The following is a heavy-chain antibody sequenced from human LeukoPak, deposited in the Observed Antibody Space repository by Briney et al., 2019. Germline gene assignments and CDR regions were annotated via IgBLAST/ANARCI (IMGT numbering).Heavy chain of an antibody. J-gene: IGHJ4*02. CDR1: GFSFSSYS. Sequence: GGSLRPSCAASGFSFSSYSFDWVRQAPGKGLEWVSYISSRGSYIYYADTVKGRFTISRDNAKNSLYLQMNSLRAEDTAAYYCARGVSLQDPFDYGGEGTLVTVSS. V-gene: IGHV3-21*01. CDR2: ISSRGSYI. CDR3: ARGVSLQDPFDY.